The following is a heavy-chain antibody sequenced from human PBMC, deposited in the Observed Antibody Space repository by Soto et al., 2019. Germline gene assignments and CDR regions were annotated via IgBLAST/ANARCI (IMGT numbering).Heavy chain of an antibody. CDR3: ARVQEEWTNYYGMDV. D-gene: IGHD3-3*01. CDR2: TYYRSKWYN. CDR1: GESVSSNSVA. Sequence: HTLSLTCAISGESVSSNSVAWNLIRQSPSRGLEWLGRTYYRSKWYNDYAVSVKSRITINPDTSKNQFSLQLNSVTPEDTAVYYCARVQEEWTNYYGMDVWGQGTTVSVSS. J-gene: IGHJ6*02. V-gene: IGHV6-1*01.